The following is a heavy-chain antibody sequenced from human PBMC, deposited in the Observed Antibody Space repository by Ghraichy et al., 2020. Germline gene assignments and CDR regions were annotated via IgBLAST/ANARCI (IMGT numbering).Heavy chain of an antibody. V-gene: IGHV4-39*01. CDR3: TSGGYKIDYFDF. D-gene: IGHD2-8*02. CDR1: NDSISSNSFS. Sequence: SCTVSNDSISSNSFSWGWIRQPPGKGLEWIGNIYYSGSTYYNPSLESRVTISIDTSKNQFSVQLRSVTTADTAVYYCTSGGYKIDYFDFWGRGTLVTVSS. CDR2: IYYSGST. J-gene: IGHJ4*02.